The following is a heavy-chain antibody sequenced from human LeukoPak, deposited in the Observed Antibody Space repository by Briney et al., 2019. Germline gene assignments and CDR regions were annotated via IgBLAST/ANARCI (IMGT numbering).Heavy chain of an antibody. V-gene: IGHV1-8*01. CDR2: MNPNSGNT. CDR3: ARGWYYDILTGYDYYYYMDV. J-gene: IGHJ6*03. D-gene: IGHD3-9*01. Sequence: ASVKVSCKASGYTFTSYDINWVRQATGQGLEWMGWMNPNSGNTGYAQKFQGRVTMTRNTSISTAYMELSSLRSEDTAVYYCARGWYYDILTGYDYYYYMDVWGKGTTVTVSS. CDR1: GYTFTSYD.